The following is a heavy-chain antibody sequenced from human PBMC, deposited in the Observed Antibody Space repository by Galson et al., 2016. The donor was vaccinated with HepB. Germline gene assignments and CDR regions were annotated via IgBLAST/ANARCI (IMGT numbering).Heavy chain of an antibody. V-gene: IGHV1-69*13. CDR1: GDIFSKYG. Sequence: SVKVSCKASGDIFSKYGISWVRQAPGQGLEWMGGIIPMFGTTKYAQKFQARVTFTADEFTTTVYMDLSSLTSEDTAVYYCASGDYANTGYYYGDFDYWGQGTLVIVSS. CDR3: ASGDYANTGYYYGDFDY. J-gene: IGHJ4*02. CDR2: IIPMFGTT. D-gene: IGHD3-9*01.